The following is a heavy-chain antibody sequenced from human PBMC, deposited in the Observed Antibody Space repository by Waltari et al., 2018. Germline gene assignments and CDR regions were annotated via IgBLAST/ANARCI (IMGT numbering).Heavy chain of an antibody. CDR3: ARNMTTLTTGAFDV. Sequence: QVQLQESCPGLVKPSETLSLTCAVSGYSISSGDYWGWIRQTPGKGLEWIGCIYHSGSTYYNPSLKSRVTISVDTSKNHFSLCLTSVTAADTAVYYCARNMTTLTTGAFDVWGQGTMVTVSS. CDR2: IYHSGST. J-gene: IGHJ3*01. CDR1: GYSISSGDY. D-gene: IGHD4-17*01. V-gene: IGHV4-38-2*01.